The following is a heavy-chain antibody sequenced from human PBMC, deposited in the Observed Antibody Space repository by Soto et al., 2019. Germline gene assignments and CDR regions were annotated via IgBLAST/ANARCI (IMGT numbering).Heavy chain of an antibody. CDR2: IYYSGST. D-gene: IGHD2-8*01. J-gene: IGHJ6*02. CDR1: GGSISSYY. CDR3: ARDIMGTNYYYYGMDV. Sequence: QVQLQESGPGLVKPSETLSLTCTVSGGSISSYYWSWIRQPPGKGLEWIGYIYYSGSTNYNPSLNRRVTIPVATPKNQFSLKMSSVTAADTAVYYCARDIMGTNYYYYGMDVWGQGTTVTVSS. V-gene: IGHV4-59*01.